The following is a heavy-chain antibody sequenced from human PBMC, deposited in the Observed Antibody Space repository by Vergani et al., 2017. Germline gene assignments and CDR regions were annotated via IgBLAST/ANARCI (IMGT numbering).Heavy chain of an antibody. V-gene: IGHV5-51*01. J-gene: IGHJ4*02. Sequence: EVPLVQSGAAVKKPGESLKISCTGSGYRFTNYWIGWVRQMPGRGLEWMGIIYPDDSDTRYSPSFRGQVTISADKSINTAYLQWSSLKASDTAMYYCAKSLRRESVQFDSWGQGTLVTVSS. CDR1: GYRFTNYW. CDR3: AKSLRRESVQFDS. D-gene: IGHD3-10*01. CDR2: IYPDDSDT.